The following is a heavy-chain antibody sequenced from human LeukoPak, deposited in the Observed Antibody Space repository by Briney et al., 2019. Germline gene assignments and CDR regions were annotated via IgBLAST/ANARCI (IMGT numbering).Heavy chain of an antibody. J-gene: IGHJ4*02. Sequence: PSETLSLTCAVYGGSFSGYYWSWIRQPPGKGLEWIGEINHSGSTNYNPSLKSRVTISVDTSKNQFSLKLSSVTAADTAVYYCARESDCSGDSCYPLYFDYWGQGTLVTVSS. D-gene: IGHD2-15*01. CDR3: ARESDCSGDSCYPLYFDY. V-gene: IGHV4-34*01. CDR1: GGSFSGYY. CDR2: INHSGST.